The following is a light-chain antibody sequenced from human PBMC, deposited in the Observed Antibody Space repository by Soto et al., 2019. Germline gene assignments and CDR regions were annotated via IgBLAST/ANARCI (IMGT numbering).Light chain of an antibody. CDR3: NSFTTSYTYV. Sequence: SALTQPASVSGSPGQSIAISCTGASSDVGNYNYVSWYQQHPGKAPKLMIYEVSHRPSGVSNRFSGSKSGNTASLTISGLQAEDEADYYCNSFTTSYTYVFGTGTKVTVL. CDR2: EVS. V-gene: IGLV2-14*01. CDR1: SSDVGNYNY. J-gene: IGLJ1*01.